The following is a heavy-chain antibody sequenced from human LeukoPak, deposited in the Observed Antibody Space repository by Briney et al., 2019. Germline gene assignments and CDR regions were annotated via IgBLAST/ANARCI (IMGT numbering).Heavy chain of an antibody. J-gene: IGHJ6*03. CDR1: GGSISSYY. Sequence: SETLSLTCTVSGGSISSYYWSWIRQPPGKGLEWIGYIYYSGSTNYNPSLKSRVTISVDTSKDQFSLNLKSVTAADTAVYYCARETLGYCSSTSCHRYYYMDVWGKGTTVTVSS. V-gene: IGHV4-59*12. CDR3: ARETLGYCSSTSCHRYYYMDV. D-gene: IGHD2-2*01. CDR2: IYYSGST.